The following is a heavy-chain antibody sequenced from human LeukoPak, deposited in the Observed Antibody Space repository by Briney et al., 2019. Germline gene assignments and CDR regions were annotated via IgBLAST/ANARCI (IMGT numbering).Heavy chain of an antibody. V-gene: IGHV4-59*08. D-gene: IGHD3-3*01. J-gene: IGHJ4*02. CDR1: GGSFSGYY. CDR2: VSTNGNT. CDR3: ARQNYDFWSGYLYYFDY. Sequence: SETLSLTCAVYGGSFSGYYWSWIRQPPGNGLEWIGYVSTNGNTNYNPSLKGRVTISVDTSKNQFSLKVSSVTAAETAVYYCARQNYDFWSGYLYYFDYWGQGTLVTVSS.